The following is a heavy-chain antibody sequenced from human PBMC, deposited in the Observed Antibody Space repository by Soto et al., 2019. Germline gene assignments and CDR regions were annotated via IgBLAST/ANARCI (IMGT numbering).Heavy chain of an antibody. CDR3: AKDSNKYSSSLRGRYFDY. CDR2: ISGGGSNT. CDR1: GFPFSSYV. D-gene: IGHD4-4*01. Sequence: EVQLLESGGGLVQRGGSLRLSCAASGFPFSSYVMSWVRQAPGKGLEWVSGISGGGSNTFYADSVKGRFTISRDNSKNTLLLQMNSLGAEDTAVYYCAKDSNKYSSSLRGRYFDYWGQGTQVTVSS. V-gene: IGHV3-23*01. J-gene: IGHJ4*02.